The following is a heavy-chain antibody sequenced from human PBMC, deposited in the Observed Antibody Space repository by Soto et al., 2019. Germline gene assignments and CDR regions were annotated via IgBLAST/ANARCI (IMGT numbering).Heavy chain of an antibody. D-gene: IGHD3-10*01. V-gene: IGHV1-69*06. CDR1: GGTLSGYA. J-gene: IGHJ4*02. CDR2: IIPIFGTA. CDR3: ASYGSGSYYYFDY. Sequence: SVKVACRASGGTLSGYAITLLRQAPGQGLEWMGGIIPIFGTANYAQKFQGRVTITADKSTSTAYMEMSSLRSEDTAVYYCASYGSGSYYYFDYWGQGTLVTVSS.